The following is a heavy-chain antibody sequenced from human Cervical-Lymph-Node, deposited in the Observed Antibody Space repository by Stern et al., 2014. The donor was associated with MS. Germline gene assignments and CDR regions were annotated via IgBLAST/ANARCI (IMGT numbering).Heavy chain of an antibody. CDR3: ARDSSSWYAIDY. CDR1: GFTFSSSS. Sequence: VQLVESGGGLVKPGGSLRLSCAASGFTFSSSSMNWVRQAPGKGLEWVSSISSSSSYIYYADSVKGRFTISRDNAKNSLYLQMNSLRAEDTAVYYCARDSSSWYAIDYWGQGTLVTVSS. CDR2: ISSSSSYI. J-gene: IGHJ4*02. V-gene: IGHV3-21*01. D-gene: IGHD6-13*01.